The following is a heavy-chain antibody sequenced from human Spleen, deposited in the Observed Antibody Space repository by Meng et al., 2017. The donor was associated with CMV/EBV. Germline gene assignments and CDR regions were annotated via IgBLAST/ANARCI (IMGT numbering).Heavy chain of an antibody. CDR2: MRNKANSYAT. J-gene: IGHJ4*02. D-gene: IGHD2-2*01. Sequence: GESLKISCAASGFTFSASAIYWVRQASGKGLEWLGRMRNKANSYATGYAASVKGRFTISRDDSKNTAYLQMNSLQTEDTAVYYCTFIYTTSGEGFDYWGQGTLVTVSS. CDR1: GFTFSASA. CDR3: TFIYTTSGEGFDY. V-gene: IGHV3-73*01.